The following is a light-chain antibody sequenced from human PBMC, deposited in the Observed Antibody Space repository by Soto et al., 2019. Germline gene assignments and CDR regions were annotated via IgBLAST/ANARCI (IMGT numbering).Light chain of an antibody. CDR1: QGISSF. CDR2: AAS. CDR3: QQLNFFPIT. V-gene: IGKV1-9*01. J-gene: IGKJ5*01. Sequence: DIQLTQSPSFLSASAGDRVTITCLASQGISSFLAWYQQKPGRAPKLLIYAASTLQSGVPSRFSGSGSGTEFTLTITSLQPEDVATYYCQQLNFFPITFGQGARLEIK.